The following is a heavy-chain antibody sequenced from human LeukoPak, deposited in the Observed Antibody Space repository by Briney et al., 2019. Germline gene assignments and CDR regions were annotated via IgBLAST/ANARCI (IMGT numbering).Heavy chain of an antibody. CDR2: ISAYNVNT. D-gene: IGHD3-10*01. Sequence: GASVKVSCKASGYTFANFGINWVRQAPGQGLEWMGWISAYNVNTNYTQKFQGRVTLTTDTSTGTAYMELRSLRSDDTAVYYCARDDGEYWGQGTLVTVSS. CDR3: ARDDGEY. J-gene: IGHJ4*02. V-gene: IGHV1-18*01. CDR1: GYTFANFG.